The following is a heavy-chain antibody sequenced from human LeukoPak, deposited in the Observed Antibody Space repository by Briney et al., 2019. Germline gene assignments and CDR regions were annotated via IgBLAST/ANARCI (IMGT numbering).Heavy chain of an antibody. V-gene: IGHV1-8*01. CDR1: GYTFTSYD. Sequence: ASVKVSCKASGYTFTSYDINWVRQATGQGLKWMGWMNPNSGNTGSAQKFQGSVTMTRNTSTATAYMELSSLRSEDTAVYYCARDQWLVLGERAFDIWGQGTMVTVSS. CDR3: ARDQWLVLGERAFDI. D-gene: IGHD6-19*01. J-gene: IGHJ3*02. CDR2: MNPNSGNT.